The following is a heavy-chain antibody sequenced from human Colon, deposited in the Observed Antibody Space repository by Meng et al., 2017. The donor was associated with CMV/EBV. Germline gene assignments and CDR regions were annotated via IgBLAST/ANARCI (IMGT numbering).Heavy chain of an antibody. CDR2: MNPNSGNT. CDR3: ARVSYSSSWYPSLSSNYYGMDV. J-gene: IGHJ6*02. D-gene: IGHD6-13*01. Sequence: YDINWVRQATGQGLEWMGWMNPNSGNTGYAQKFQGRVTMTRNTSISTAYMELSSLRSEDTAVYYCARVSYSSSWYPSLSSNYYGMDVWGQGTTVTVSS. CDR1: YD. V-gene: IGHV1-8*01.